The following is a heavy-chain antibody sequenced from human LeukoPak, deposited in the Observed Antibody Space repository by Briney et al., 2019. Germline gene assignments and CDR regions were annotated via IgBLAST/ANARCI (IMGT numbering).Heavy chain of an antibody. V-gene: IGHV3-7*01. J-gene: IGHJ4*02. CDR1: GFTFSSYG. CDR3: ARGITIFGVVSYFDY. D-gene: IGHD3-3*01. CDR2: IKQDGSEK. Sequence: GGSLRLSCAASGFTFSSYGMSWVRQAPGKGLEWVANIKQDGSEKYYVDSVKGRFTISRDSAKNSLYLQMNSLRAEDTAVYYCARGITIFGVVSYFDYWGQGTLVTVSS.